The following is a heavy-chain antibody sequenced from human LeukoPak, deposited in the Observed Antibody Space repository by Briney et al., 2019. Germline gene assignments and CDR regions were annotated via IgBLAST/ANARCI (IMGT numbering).Heavy chain of an antibody. CDR1: GFTFSGSH. CDR2: ISSSSSYI. CDR3: ARLDGRYYFDY. D-gene: IGHD1-14*01. V-gene: IGHV3-11*03. J-gene: IGHJ4*02. Sequence: GGSLRLSCAVSGFTFSGSHMSWIRQAPGKGLEWVSYISSSSSYINYADSVKGRFTISRDNAKNSLYLQMSSLRAEDTAVYYCARLDGRYYFDYWGQGTLVTVSS.